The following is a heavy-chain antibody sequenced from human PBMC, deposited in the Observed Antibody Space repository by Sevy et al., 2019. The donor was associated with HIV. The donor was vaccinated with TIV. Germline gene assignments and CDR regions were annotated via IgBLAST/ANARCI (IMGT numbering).Heavy chain of an antibody. CDR1: GFTFSTYA. CDR3: ANGDSTFYGLDV. Sequence: GGSLILSCVASGFTFSTYAMSWVRQAPGKGLEWVSAISGSGGSTYCADSVKGRFTISRDKSKNTLYLQLNSLRVEDTAVFYFANGDSTFYGLDVWGQGTTVTVSS. V-gene: IGHV3-23*01. CDR2: ISGSGGST. D-gene: IGHD6-13*01. J-gene: IGHJ6*02.